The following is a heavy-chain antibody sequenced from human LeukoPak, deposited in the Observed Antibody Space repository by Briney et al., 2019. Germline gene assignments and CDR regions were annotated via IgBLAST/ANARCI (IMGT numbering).Heavy chain of an antibody. CDR1: GGAFSGYY. Sequence: SETLSLTCAVYGGAFSGYYWSWIRQPPGKGLEWIGYIYYSGSTNYNPSLKSRVTISVDTSKNQFSLKLSSVTAADTAVYYCASSGWFHPPFDYWGQGTLVTVSS. J-gene: IGHJ4*02. V-gene: IGHV4-59*01. CDR3: ASSGWFHPPFDY. CDR2: IYYSGST. D-gene: IGHD6-19*01.